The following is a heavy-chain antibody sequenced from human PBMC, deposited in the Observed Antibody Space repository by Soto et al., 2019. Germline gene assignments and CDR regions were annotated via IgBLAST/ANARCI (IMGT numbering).Heavy chain of an antibody. CDR3: ARDADHRHSYGFGGSAFDI. Sequence: ASETMSLTCPVAGGYVSSGSYYWSWLRQPPGKGLEWIGYIYYSGSTNYNPSLKSRVTISVDTSKNQFSLKLSSVTAADTAVYYCARDADHRHSYGFGGSAFDIWGQGTMVTVSS. CDR1: GGYVSSGSYY. J-gene: IGHJ3*02. V-gene: IGHV4-61*01. D-gene: IGHD5-18*01. CDR2: IYYSGST.